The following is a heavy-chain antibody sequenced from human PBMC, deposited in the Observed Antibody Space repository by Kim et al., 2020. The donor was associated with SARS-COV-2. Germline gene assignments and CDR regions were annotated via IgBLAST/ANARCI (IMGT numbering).Heavy chain of an antibody. V-gene: IGHV3-30-3*01. CDR3: ARELSSGDPLAY. D-gene: IGHD2-15*01. CDR1: GFTFSSYA. J-gene: IGHJ4*02. Sequence: GGSLRLSCAASGFTFSSYAMHWVRQAPGKGLEWVAVISYDGSNKYYADSVKGRFTISRDNSKNTLYLQMNSLRAEDTAVYYCARELSSGDPLAYWGQGTLVTVSS. CDR2: ISYDGSNK.